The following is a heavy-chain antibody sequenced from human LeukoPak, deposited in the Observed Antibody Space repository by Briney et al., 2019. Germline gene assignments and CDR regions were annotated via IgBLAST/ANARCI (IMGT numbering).Heavy chain of an antibody. V-gene: IGHV4-61*01. CDR2: IYYSGST. J-gene: IGHJ6*03. CDR1: GDSISSNSYY. Sequence: SSETLSLTCTVSGDSISSNSYYWGWIRQPPGKGLEWIGYIYYSGSTNYNPSLKSRVTISVDTSKNQFSLKLSSVTAADTAVYYCARDRYYYGSGSGYYYYYYMDVWGKGTTVTVSS. D-gene: IGHD3-10*01. CDR3: ARDRYYYGSGSGYYYYYYMDV.